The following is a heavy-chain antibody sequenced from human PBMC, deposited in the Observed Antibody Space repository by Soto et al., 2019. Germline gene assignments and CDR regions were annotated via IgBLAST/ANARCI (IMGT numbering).Heavy chain of an antibody. Sequence: PSETLSLTCTVSGGSISSYYWSWIRQPPGKGLEWIGYIYYSGSTNYNPSLNSRVTISVDTSKNQFSLKLSSVTAADTAVYYCARDATYYGSGSYWGAYYYYGMDVWGQGTTVTVSS. J-gene: IGHJ6*02. V-gene: IGHV4-59*01. D-gene: IGHD3-10*01. CDR3: ARDATYYGSGSYWGAYYYYGMDV. CDR1: GGSISSYY. CDR2: IYYSGST.